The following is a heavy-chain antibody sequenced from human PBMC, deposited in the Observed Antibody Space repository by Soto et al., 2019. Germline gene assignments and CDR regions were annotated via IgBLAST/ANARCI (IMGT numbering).Heavy chain of an antibody. V-gene: IGHV1-18*01. J-gene: IGHJ3*02. CDR2: ISAYNGNT. D-gene: IGHD3-9*01. CDR1: GYTFTSYG. CDR3: ARDVLRLYYDILTGYPPSDI. Sequence: ASVKVSCKASGYTFTSYGISWVRQAPGQGLEWMGWISAYNGNTNYAQKLQGRVTMTTDTSTSTAYMELRSLRSDDTAVYYCARDVLRLYYDILTGYPPSDIWGQGTMVTVSS.